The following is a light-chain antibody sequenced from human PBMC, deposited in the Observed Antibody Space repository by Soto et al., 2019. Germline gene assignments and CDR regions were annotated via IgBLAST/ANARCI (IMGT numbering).Light chain of an antibody. V-gene: IGKV1-12*01. Sequence: DIQMTQSPSSVSASVGDRVTITCRASQCISRLLAWYQQKPGKAPNLLIFAATSLESGVPSRFSGSGSGTDFTLTINSLQPEDCATYYCQQDNSFPYTFGQGTKLEIK. CDR1: QCISRL. CDR3: QQDNSFPYT. CDR2: AAT. J-gene: IGKJ2*01.